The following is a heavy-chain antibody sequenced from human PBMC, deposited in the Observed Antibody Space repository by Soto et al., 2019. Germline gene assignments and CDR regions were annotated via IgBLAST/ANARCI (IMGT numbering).Heavy chain of an antibody. CDR2: ISYTGRT. CDR1: GGSISSDNYY. V-gene: IGHV4-31*03. CDR3: AVSPSSVNFDY. Sequence: QVQLRESGPGLVKPSQTLSLTCTVSGGSISSDNYYCSWIRQLPAKGLEWIGYISYTGRTSYNPSLRSRVAISVDTSKNQFSLNLNSVTAADTAVYYCAVSPSSVNFDYCGQGTLVTVSS. J-gene: IGHJ4*02. D-gene: IGHD3-10*01.